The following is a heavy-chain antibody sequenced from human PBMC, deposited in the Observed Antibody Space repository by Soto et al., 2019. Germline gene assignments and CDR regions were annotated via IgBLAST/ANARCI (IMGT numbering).Heavy chain of an antibody. Sequence: QVHLVQSGAEVKTPGASVTISCKASGYTFSDYGIHWIRQAPGQRPEWLGWILCLNDRKEYSQKFQGRISLTRDTSASTAYRGVSWLRSEDTAVYYCARGRRTCTEKTCDADFDFWGQGSLVSVSS. CDR2: ILCLNDRK. J-gene: IGHJ4*02. V-gene: IGHV1-3*01. D-gene: IGHD2-2*01. CDR3: ARGRRTCTEKTCDADFDF. CDR1: GYTFSDYG.